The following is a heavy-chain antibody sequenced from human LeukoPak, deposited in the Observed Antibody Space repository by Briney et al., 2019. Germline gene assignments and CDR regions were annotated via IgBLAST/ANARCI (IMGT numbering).Heavy chain of an antibody. Sequence: GASVKVSCKASGYTFTSYYMHWVRQAPGQGLEWMGIINPSGGSTSYAQKFQGRVTMTRDTSTSTVYMELSSLRSEDTAVYYCARIATYFYCSGSYYGPGYYYYYMDVWGKGTTVTVSS. D-gene: IGHD3-10*01. V-gene: IGHV1-46*01. CDR2: INPSGGST. J-gene: IGHJ6*03. CDR3: ARIATYFYCSGSYYGPGYYYYYMDV. CDR1: GYTFTSYY.